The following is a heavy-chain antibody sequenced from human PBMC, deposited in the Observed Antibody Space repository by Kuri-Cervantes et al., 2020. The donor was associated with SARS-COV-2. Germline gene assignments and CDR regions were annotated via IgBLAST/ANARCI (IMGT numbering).Heavy chain of an antibody. Sequence: SETLSLTCTVSGGSISSGSYYWSWIRQPAGEGLEWIGHIYTSGSTYYNPSLKSRVTISVDTSKNQFSLKLSSVTAADTAVYYCAAIWSGSYYYYMDVWGKGTTVTVSS. D-gene: IGHD3-3*01. CDR2: IYTSGST. CDR1: GGSISSGSYY. V-gene: IGHV4-61*09. CDR3: AAIWSGSYYYYMDV. J-gene: IGHJ6*03.